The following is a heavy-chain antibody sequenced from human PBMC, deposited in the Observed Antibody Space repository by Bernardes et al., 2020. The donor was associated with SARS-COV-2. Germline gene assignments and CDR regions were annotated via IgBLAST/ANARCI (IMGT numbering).Heavy chain of an antibody. CDR3: ARHGMAYSGPGTYHYGLDV. CDR1: GDSISSYY. CDR2: ILYSGST. Sequence: SETLSLTCTVSGDSISSYYWSWFRQPPGKGLEWIGNILYSGSTSYNPSLKSRVTMSVDTSKKHFSLRLSSMTAADTAVYFCARHGMAYSGPGTYHYGLDVWGQGTTVTVSS. J-gene: IGHJ6*02. V-gene: IGHV4-59*08. D-gene: IGHD5-12*01.